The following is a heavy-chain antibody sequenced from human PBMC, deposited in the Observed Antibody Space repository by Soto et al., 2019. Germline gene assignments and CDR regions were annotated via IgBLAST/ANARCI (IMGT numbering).Heavy chain of an antibody. Sequence: PGGSLRLSCAASGFTFSSSAMSWVRQAPGRGLAWFSTISGSGGTPYYADSVKGRFTISRDNSKNTLYLVLNSLRAEDTALYYCAMGLAAAGPLDYWGQGTLVTVSS. CDR2: ISGSGGTP. CDR3: AMGLAAAGPLDY. D-gene: IGHD6-13*01. CDR1: GFTFSSSA. J-gene: IGHJ4*02. V-gene: IGHV3-23*01.